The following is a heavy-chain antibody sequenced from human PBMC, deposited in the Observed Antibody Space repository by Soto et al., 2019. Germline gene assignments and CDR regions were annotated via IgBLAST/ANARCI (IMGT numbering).Heavy chain of an antibody. CDR1: GYTFTSYD. V-gene: IGHV1-8*01. CDR2: MNPNSGNT. D-gene: IGHD3-22*01. J-gene: IGHJ6*02. CDR3: ARGDYYDSSGYYFPHYYYYGMDV. Sequence: ASVKVSCKASGYTFTSYDINWVRQATGQGLERMGWMNPNSGNTGYAQKFQGRVTMTRNTSISTAYMELSSLRSEDTAVYYCARGDYYDSSGYYFPHYYYYGMDVWGQGTTVTVSS.